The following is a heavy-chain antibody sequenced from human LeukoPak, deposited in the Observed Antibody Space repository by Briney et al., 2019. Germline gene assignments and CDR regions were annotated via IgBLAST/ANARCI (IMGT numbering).Heavy chain of an antibody. CDR1: VYTFTSYD. V-gene: IGHV1-8*01. CDR3: ARCMYSSSGYYLYDYMDV. J-gene: IGHJ6*03. Sequence: ASVKVSCQASVYTFTSYDIKWVRLATGPGLEWMGWMNPNSVNTGYAQKFQGRVTMTRNTSISTAYMELSSLRSEYTAVYYCARCMYSSSGYYLYDYMDVWGKGTTVTVSS. CDR2: MNPNSVNT. D-gene: IGHD6-13*01.